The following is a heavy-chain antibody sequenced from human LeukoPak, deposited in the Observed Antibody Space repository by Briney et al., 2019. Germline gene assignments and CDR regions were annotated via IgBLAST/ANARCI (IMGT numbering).Heavy chain of an antibody. CDR2: VNPDGSAK. CDR1: GFTFSDSW. V-gene: IGHV3-7*01. CDR3: ATYTHWVAGDV. J-gene: IGHJ6*02. Sequence: GGSLRLSCAASGFTFSDSWMSWVRQAPGKGLEWVANVNPDGSAKDYADSVKGRFTISRDNAGNSLFLQMSSLRAEDTAVYYCATYTHWVAGDVWGQGTTVTVSS. D-gene: IGHD3-16*01.